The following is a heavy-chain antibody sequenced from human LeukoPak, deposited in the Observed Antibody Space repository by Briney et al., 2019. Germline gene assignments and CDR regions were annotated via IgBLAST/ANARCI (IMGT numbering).Heavy chain of an antibody. D-gene: IGHD3-10*02. CDR1: GFTFTAYW. CDR3: AELGITMIGGV. V-gene: IGHV3-7*01. J-gene: IGHJ6*04. Sequence: GGSLRLSCAASGFTFTAYWMTWVRQAPGKGLEWVANINQDGSEKHYEDSVKGRFTISRDNAKNSLYLQMNSLRAEDTAVYYCAELGITMIGGVWGKGTTVTISS. CDR2: INQDGSEK.